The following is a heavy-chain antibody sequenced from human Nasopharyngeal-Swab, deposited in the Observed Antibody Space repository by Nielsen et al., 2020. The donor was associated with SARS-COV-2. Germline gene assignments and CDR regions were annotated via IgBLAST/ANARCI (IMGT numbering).Heavy chain of an antibody. V-gene: IGHV3-21*01. J-gene: IGHJ3*02. CDR2: ISSSSSYI. D-gene: IGHD6-19*01. CDR1: GFTFSSYS. CDR3: AREGSSGWYPVRVSFDI. Sequence: GESLKISCAASGFTFSSYSMNWVRQAPGKGLEWVSSISSSSSYIYYADSVKGRFTISRDNAKNSLYLQMNSLRAEDTAVYYCAREGSSGWYPVRVSFDIWGQGTVVTVSS.